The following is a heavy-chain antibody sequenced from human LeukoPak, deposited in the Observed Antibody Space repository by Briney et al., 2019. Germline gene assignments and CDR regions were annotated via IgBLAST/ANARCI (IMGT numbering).Heavy chain of an antibody. D-gene: IGHD5-18*01. CDR3: ARGRPSPRGCSYGLPYYFDY. CDR2: INHSGST. V-gene: IGHV4-34*01. J-gene: IGHJ4*02. Sequence: SETLSLTCAVYGGSFSGYYWSWIRQPPGKGLEWIGEINHSGSTNYNPSLKSRVTISVDTSKNQFSLKLSSVTAADTAVYYCARGRPSPRGCSYGLPYYFDYWGQGTLVTVSS. CDR1: GGSFSGYY.